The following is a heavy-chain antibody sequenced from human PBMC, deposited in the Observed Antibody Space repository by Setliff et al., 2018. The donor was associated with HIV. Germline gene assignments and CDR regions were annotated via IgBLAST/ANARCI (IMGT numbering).Heavy chain of an antibody. CDR2: IIPIFGTA. D-gene: IGHD6-6*01. CDR1: GGTFSSYA. J-gene: IGHJ1*01. Sequence: SVKVSCKASGGTFSSYAISWVRQAPGQGLEWMGGIIPIFGTANYAQKFQGRVTITTDESTSTAYMELSSLRSEETAVYYCARDPAPSSASYFQHWGQGTPVTVSS. CDR3: ARDPAPSSASYFQH. V-gene: IGHV1-69*05.